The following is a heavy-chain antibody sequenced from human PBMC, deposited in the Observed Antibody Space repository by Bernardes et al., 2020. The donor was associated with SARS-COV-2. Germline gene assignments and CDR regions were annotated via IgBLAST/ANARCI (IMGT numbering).Heavy chain of an antibody. CDR2: IYYSGST. J-gene: IGHJ2*01. Sequence: SETLSLTCTVSGGSISSYYWSWIRQPPGKGLEWIGYIYYSGSTNYNPSLKSRVTISLDTSKNQFSLKLSSVTAADTALYYCARYPLYDFWSGYSNWYFDLWGRGTLVTVSS. CDR3: ARYPLYDFWSGYSNWYFDL. V-gene: IGHV4-59*08. CDR1: GGSISSYY. D-gene: IGHD3-3*01.